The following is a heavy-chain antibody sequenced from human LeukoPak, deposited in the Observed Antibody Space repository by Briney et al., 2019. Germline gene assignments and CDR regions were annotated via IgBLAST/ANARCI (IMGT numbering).Heavy chain of an antibody. CDR1: GYTFTTYA. Sequence: ASVKVSCKASGYTFTTYAMHWVRQAPGQRLEWMGWINTGNGNTKYSQRFQGRVTITRDASASTAYMDLSSLRSKDTAVYYCARAPGSGSYSAFDYWGQGTLVTVSS. CDR3: ARAPGSGSYSAFDY. V-gene: IGHV1-3*04. D-gene: IGHD1-26*01. CDR2: INTGNGNT. J-gene: IGHJ4*02.